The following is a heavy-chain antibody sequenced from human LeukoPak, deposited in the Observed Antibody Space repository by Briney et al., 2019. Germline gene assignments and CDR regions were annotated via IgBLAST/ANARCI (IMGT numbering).Heavy chain of an antibody. CDR3: ATDINVVGQTDRFY. J-gene: IGHJ4*02. D-gene: IGHD2-21*01. Sequence: PGGSLRLSCEASGFTFRTYGMNWVRQSPGKGLEWISHISSSSATIYYADSVKGRFTISRDNAKNSLYLQMDSHRVEDTAIYYCATDINVVGQTDRFYWGQGTLVTVSS. CDR2: ISSSSATI. V-gene: IGHV3-48*01. CDR1: GFTFRTYG.